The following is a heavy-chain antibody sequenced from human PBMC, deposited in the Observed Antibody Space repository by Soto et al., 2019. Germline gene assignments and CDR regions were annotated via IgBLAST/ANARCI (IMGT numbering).Heavy chain of an antibody. CDR1: GFTFSSYG. V-gene: IGHV3-30*18. CDR2: ISYDGSNK. Sequence: PVGSLRLSCAASGFTFSSYGMHWVRQAPGKGLEWVAVISYDGSNKYYADSVKGRFTISRDNSKNTLYLQMNSLRAEDTAVYYCAKDQYYYDSSGYSGYYYYGMDVWGQGTTVTVSS. J-gene: IGHJ6*02. CDR3: AKDQYYYDSSGYSGYYYYGMDV. D-gene: IGHD3-22*01.